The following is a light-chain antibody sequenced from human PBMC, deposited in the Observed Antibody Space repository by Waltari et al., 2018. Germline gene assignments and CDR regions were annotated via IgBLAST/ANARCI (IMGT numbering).Light chain of an antibody. CDR3: ASWDDSHYV. CDR2: RNN. Sequence: QSVLTQPPSASETPGQRVTIPCSGSNSTPGRNSLYWYQQPPGTAPKPPIYRNNQRPSGVPDRFSASKSGTSASLAIDGLRSEDEAVYYCASWDDSHYVFGPGTQVTVL. CDR1: NSTPGRNS. V-gene: IGLV1-47*01. J-gene: IGLJ1*01.